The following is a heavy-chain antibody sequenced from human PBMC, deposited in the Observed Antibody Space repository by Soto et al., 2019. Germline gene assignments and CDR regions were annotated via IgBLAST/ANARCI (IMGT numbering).Heavy chain of an antibody. CDR3: ARHPFTSGSYSYYFDY. CDR1: GGSISSSSYY. D-gene: IGHD1-26*01. J-gene: IGHJ4*02. V-gene: IGHV4-39*01. CDR2: IYYSGST. Sequence: SETLSLTCTVSGGSISSSSYYWGWIRQPPGKGLEWIGSIYYSGSTYYNPSLKSRVTISVDTSKNQFSLKLSSVTAADTAVYYCARHPFTSGSYSYYFDYWGQGTLVTVSS.